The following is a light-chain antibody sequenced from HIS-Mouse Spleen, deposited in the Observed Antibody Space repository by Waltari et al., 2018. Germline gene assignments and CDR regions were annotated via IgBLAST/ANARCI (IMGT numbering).Light chain of an antibody. CDR1: QGISSY. V-gene: IGKV1-9*01. CDR2: AAS. Sequence: DIQLTQSPSFLSASVGDRVTITCRASQGISSYLAWYQQKPGKAPKLLIYAASTLQSGVPSRFSGSGSGTEFTLTISSLQSEDFATYYCQQYYSFPLTFGGGTKVEIK. CDR3: QQYYSFPLT. J-gene: IGKJ4*01.